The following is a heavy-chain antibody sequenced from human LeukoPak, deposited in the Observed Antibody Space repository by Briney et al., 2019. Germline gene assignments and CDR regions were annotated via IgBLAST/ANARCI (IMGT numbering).Heavy chain of an antibody. Sequence: SETLSLTCTVSGYSINSGYTWGWIRQPPGKGLEWIGNIYHSGGTYYNPSLTSRVTISVDTSKNQFSLKLTSVTAADAAVYYCARYPKSYSSGWTAFDIWGQGTMVTVSS. CDR1: GYSINSGYT. D-gene: IGHD6-19*01. CDR3: ARYPKSYSSGWTAFDI. V-gene: IGHV4-38-2*02. CDR2: IYHSGGT. J-gene: IGHJ3*02.